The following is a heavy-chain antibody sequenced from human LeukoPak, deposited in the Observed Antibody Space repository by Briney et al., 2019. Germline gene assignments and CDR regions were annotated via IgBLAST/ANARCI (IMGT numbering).Heavy chain of an antibody. V-gene: IGHV3-74*03. J-gene: IGHJ4*02. Sequence: GGSLRLSRAASGFTFSSYWMHWVRQGPGKGLVWVSRINSDASVTEYADSVKGRFTISRDNAKNTLFLQMNSLRVEDTAVYYCASGAYYHAYWGQGTLVTVSS. D-gene: IGHD3-22*01. CDR1: GFTFSSYW. CDR3: ASGAYYHAY. CDR2: INSDASVT.